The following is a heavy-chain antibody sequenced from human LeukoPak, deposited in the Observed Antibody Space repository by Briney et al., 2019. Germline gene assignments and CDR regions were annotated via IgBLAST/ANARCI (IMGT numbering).Heavy chain of an antibody. J-gene: IGHJ4*02. Sequence: PSQTLSLTCAVSGGSISSGGYSWSWIRQPPGKGLEWIGYIYHSGSTYYNPSLKSPVTISVDKSKNQFSLRLSSVTAADTAVYYCAKKRNAAPYYFDCWGQGTLVTVSS. V-gene: IGHV4-30-2*01. CDR1: GGSISSGGYS. CDR2: IYHSGST. D-gene: IGHD6-25*01. CDR3: AKKRNAAPYYFDC.